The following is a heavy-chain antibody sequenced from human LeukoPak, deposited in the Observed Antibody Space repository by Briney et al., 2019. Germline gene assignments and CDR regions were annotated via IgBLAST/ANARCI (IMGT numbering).Heavy chain of an antibody. V-gene: IGHV6-1*01. CDR3: ARAGIAVAAFYFDY. J-gene: IGHJ4*02. CDR2: TYYRSKWYN. CDR1: GDSVSSNSAA. Sequence: SQTLSLTFAISGDSVSSNSAAWNWIRQSPSRGLEWLGRTYYRSKWYNDYAVSAKSRITINPDTSKNQFSLQLNSVTPEDTAVYYCARAGIAVAAFYFDYWGQGTLVTVSS. D-gene: IGHD6-19*01.